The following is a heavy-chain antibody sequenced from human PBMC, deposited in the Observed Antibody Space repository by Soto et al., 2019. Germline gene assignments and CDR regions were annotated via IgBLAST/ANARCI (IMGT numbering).Heavy chain of an antibody. CDR2: INPNSGGT. Sequence: ASVKVSCKASGYTFTVYYMHWVRQAPGQGLEWMGWINPNSGGTNYAQKFQGRVTMTRDTSISTAYMELSRLRSDDTAVYYCARGDTYYDFWSGYYTYYGMDVWGQGTTVTVSS. CDR1: GYTFTVYY. V-gene: IGHV1-2*02. D-gene: IGHD3-3*01. CDR3: ARGDTYYDFWSGYYTYYGMDV. J-gene: IGHJ6*02.